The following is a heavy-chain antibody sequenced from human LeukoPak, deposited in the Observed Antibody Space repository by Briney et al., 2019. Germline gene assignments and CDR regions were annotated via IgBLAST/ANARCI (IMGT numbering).Heavy chain of an antibody. D-gene: IGHD5-24*01. CDR1: GFTFSNAW. J-gene: IGHJ4*02. CDR2: IKSTTDGGTT. Sequence: PGGSLRLSCAASGFTFSNAWMYWVRQAPGKGLEWVARIKSTTDGGTTDYPAHVKGRFTVSRDDSKNTLYLEMNSLKTEDTAVYYCATRISRGGYNWAYDSWGLGTLVTVSS. CDR3: ATRISRGGYNWAYDS. V-gene: IGHV3-15*01.